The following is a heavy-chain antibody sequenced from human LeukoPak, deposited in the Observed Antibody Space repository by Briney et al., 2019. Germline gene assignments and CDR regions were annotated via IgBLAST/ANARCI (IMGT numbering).Heavy chain of an antibody. D-gene: IGHD3-10*01. CDR1: GVTFSSYA. CDR2: IRYDGSNK. V-gene: IGHV3-30*02. Sequence: PGGSLRLSCAASGVTFSSYAMSGVGQAPGKGRGGVAFIRYDGSNKYYADSVKGRFTISRDNSKNTLYLQMNSLRAEDTAVYYCARDPYYYGSGSYPNDAFDIWGQGTMVTVSS. J-gene: IGHJ3*02. CDR3: ARDPYYYGSGSYPNDAFDI.